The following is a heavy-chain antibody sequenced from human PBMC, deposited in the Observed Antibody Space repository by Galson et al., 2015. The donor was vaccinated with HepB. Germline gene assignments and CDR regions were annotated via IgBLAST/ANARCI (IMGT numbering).Heavy chain of an antibody. CDR2: ISGSGGST. Sequence: SLRLSCAASGFTFSSYAMSWARQAPGKGLEWVSAISGSGGSTYYADSVKGRFTISRDNSKNTLYLQMNSLRAEDTAVYYCAKDKPVEMATTDAFDIWGQGTMVTVSS. V-gene: IGHV3-23*01. CDR1: GFTFSSYA. D-gene: IGHD5-24*01. J-gene: IGHJ3*02. CDR3: AKDKPVEMATTDAFDI.